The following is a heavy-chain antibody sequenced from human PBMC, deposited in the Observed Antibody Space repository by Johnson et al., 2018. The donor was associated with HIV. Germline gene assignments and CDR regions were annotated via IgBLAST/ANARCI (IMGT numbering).Heavy chain of an antibody. CDR1: GFTFNTYA. CDR3: ARKVVTADDAFDI. CDR2: MSYDGNNK. D-gene: IGHD2-21*02. Sequence: QVQLVESGGGVVQPGRSLRLSCAASGFTFNTYAMHWVRQAPGKGLQWVALMSYDGNNKYYADSVKGRFTISRDNSKNTMYLQMGSLRAEDMAVYYCARKVVTADDAFDIWGQGTMVTVSS. V-gene: IGHV3-30*14. J-gene: IGHJ3*02.